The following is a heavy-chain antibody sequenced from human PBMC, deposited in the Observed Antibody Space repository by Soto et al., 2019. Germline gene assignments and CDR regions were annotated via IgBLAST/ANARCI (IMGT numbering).Heavy chain of an antibody. CDR1: GYFFSRHW. CDR2: IYPGDSDT. V-gene: IGHV5-51*01. CDR3: GRSPGLIPTVMED. D-gene: IGHD4-17*01. J-gene: IGHJ4*02. Sequence: GESLKISCKGSGYFFSRHWIGWVRQMPGKGLEWIGSIYPGDSDTKYSPSFQGQVTISADKSTNTAYLQWSTLKASDTAMYYCGRSPGLIPTVMEDWGQGTLVTVSS.